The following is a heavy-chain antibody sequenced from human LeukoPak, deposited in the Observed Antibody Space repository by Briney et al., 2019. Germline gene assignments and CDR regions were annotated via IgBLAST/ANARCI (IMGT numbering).Heavy chain of an antibody. D-gene: IGHD3-10*01. Sequence: GESLKISCKGSGYSFTSYWIGWVRQMPGKGLEWMGIIYPGDSDTRYSPSFQGQVTISVDKSNSTVYLQWSSLKASDTAMYYCARGDGSGSYPGWFDPWGQGTQVTVSS. CDR1: GYSFTSYW. CDR2: IYPGDSDT. J-gene: IGHJ5*02. CDR3: ARGDGSGSYPGWFDP. V-gene: IGHV5-51*01.